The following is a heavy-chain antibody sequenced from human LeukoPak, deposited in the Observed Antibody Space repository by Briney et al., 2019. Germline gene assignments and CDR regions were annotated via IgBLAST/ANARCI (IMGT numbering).Heavy chain of an antibody. CDR3: ARALSGYYTVDFNNWFDP. CDR2: IIPILGIA. Sequence: SVKVSCKASGGTFSSYAISWVRQAPGQGLEWMGRIIPILGIANYAQKFQGRVTITADKSTSTAYMELSSLRSEDTAVYYCARALSGYYTVDFNNWFDPWGQGTLVTVSS. D-gene: IGHD3-3*01. CDR1: GGTFSSYA. V-gene: IGHV1-69*04. J-gene: IGHJ5*02.